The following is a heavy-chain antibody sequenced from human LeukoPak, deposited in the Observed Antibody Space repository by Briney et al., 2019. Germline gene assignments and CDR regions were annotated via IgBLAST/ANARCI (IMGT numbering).Heavy chain of an antibody. V-gene: IGHV3-11*04. CDR1: GFTFSDYY. Sequence: GGSLRLSCAAPGFTFSDYYMSWIRQAPGKGLEWVSYISSSGSTIYYADSVKGRFTISRDNAKNSLYLQMNSLRAEDTAVYYCARSTYYYDSSGYYYVGAFDIWGQVTMVTVSS. J-gene: IGHJ3*02. D-gene: IGHD3-22*01. CDR3: ARSTYYYDSSGYYYVGAFDI. CDR2: ISSSGSTI.